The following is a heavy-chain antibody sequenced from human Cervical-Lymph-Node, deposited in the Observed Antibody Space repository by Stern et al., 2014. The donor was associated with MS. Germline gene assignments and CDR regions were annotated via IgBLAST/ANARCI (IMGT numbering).Heavy chain of an antibody. CDR3: ARAPSPGVDCSPYF. CDR2: ISSSDEIT. Sequence: EVQLVESGGGLVQPGGSLRLSCATSGFFFNIYAMSWVRQTPGKGLEWVSAISSSDEITYYADSVKGRFTISRDNSQNTLYLQMNSLRAEDAAIYYCARAPSPGVDCSPYFWGQGTLVAVSS. J-gene: IGHJ4*02. V-gene: IGHV3-23*04. CDR1: GFFFNIYA. D-gene: IGHD2-21*02.